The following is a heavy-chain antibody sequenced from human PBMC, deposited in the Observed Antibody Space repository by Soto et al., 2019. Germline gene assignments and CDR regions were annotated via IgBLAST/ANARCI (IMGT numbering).Heavy chain of an antibody. D-gene: IGHD3-22*01. CDR2: INHSGST. J-gene: IGHJ3*02. V-gene: IGHV4-34*01. Sequence: SETLSLTCAVYGGSFSGYYWSWIRQPPGKGLEWIGEINHSGSTNYNPSLKSRVTISVDTSKNQFSLKLSSVTAADTAVYYCASSRQYYYDSSGYYYVRAFDIWGQGTMVNVS. CDR1: GGSFSGYY. CDR3: ASSRQYYYDSSGYYYVRAFDI.